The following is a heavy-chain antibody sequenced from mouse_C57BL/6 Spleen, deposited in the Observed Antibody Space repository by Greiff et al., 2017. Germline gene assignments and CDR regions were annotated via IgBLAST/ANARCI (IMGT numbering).Heavy chain of an antibody. J-gene: IGHJ2*01. V-gene: IGHV5-6*01. Sequence: EVKLMESGGDLVKPGGSLKLSCAASGFTFSSYGMSWVRQTPDKRLEWVATISSGGSYTYYPDSVKGRFTISRDNAKNTLYLQMSSLKSEDTAMYYCASLSNYYLDYWGQGTTLTVSS. CDR2: ISSGGSYT. CDR1: GFTFSSYG. CDR3: ASLSNYYLDY. D-gene: IGHD2-5*01.